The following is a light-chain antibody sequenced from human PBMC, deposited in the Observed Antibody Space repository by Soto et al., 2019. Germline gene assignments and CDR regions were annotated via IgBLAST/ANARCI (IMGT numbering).Light chain of an antibody. Sequence: QSALTQPASVSGSPGQSITISCTGTSSDVVGSNYVSWYQHHPGKAPNLMIFDVSNRPSGVSNRFSGSKSGNTASLTISGLQPEDEADYYCSSYTTSNTRQIVFGTGTKVTVL. CDR2: DVS. CDR3: SSYTTSNTRQIV. J-gene: IGLJ1*01. V-gene: IGLV2-14*03. CDR1: SSDVVGSNY.